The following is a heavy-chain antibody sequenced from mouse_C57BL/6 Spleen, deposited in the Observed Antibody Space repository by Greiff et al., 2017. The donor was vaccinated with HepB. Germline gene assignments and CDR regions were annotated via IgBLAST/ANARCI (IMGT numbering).Heavy chain of an antibody. J-gene: IGHJ1*03. CDR2: IRSKSNNYAT. D-gene: IGHD4-1*01. Sequence: EVMLVESGGGLVQPKGSLKLSCAASGFSFNTYAMNWVRQAPGKGLEWVARIRSKSNNYATYYADSVKDRFTISRDDSESMLYLQMNNLKTEDTAMYYCVRQEDWDRWYFDVWGTGTTVTVSS. CDR1: GFSFNTYA. CDR3: VRQEDWDRWYFDV. V-gene: IGHV10-1*01.